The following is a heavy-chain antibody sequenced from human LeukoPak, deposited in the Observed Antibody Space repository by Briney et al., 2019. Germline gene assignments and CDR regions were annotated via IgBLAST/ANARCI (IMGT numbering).Heavy chain of an antibody. Sequence: ASVKVSCKASGYPFTDYYIHWVLQAPGQGLEWMGWINPNSGGTNYAHKFQGRVTMTSDTSISTVYMDLSSLNSDDTAVYYCARDVGSLVVDYWGQGTLVPVSS. V-gene: IGHV1-2*07. CDR3: ARDVGSLVVDY. CDR2: INPNSGGT. J-gene: IGHJ4*02. D-gene: IGHD2-8*02. CDR1: GYPFTDYY.